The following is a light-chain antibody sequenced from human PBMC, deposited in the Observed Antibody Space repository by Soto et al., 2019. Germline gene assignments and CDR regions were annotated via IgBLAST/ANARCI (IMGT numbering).Light chain of an antibody. CDR3: QQYNNWPRT. J-gene: IGKJ1*01. Sequence: EIVMTQSPATLSVSPGERATLSCRASQSISGNLAWYQQKPGQAPRLLIFGASTRATGIPAGFSGRGSGTEFTLTISRLQSEDFAVYACQQYNNWPRTFGQGTKVDIK. CDR1: QSISGN. V-gene: IGKV3-15*01. CDR2: GAS.